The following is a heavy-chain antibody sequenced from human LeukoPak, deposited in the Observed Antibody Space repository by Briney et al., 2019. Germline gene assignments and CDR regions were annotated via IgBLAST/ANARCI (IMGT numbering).Heavy chain of an antibody. J-gene: IGHJ4*02. CDR3: ARRAGAYSHPYDY. Sequence: PGGSLRLSCTVSGFTVSSNSMSWVRPAPGKGLEGVSFIYSGSTHYSDSVKGRFTITRDNSKNTLYLQMNSLRAEDTAVDYCARRAGAYSHPYDYWGQGTLVTVSS. CDR2: IYSGST. CDR1: GFTVSSNS. D-gene: IGHD4/OR15-4a*01. V-gene: IGHV3-53*01.